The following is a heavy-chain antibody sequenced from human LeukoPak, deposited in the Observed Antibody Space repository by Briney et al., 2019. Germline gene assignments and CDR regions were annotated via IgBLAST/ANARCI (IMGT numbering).Heavy chain of an antibody. V-gene: IGHV3-49*04. CDR2: IRSKAYGGTT. CDR3: TREGRGSDAFDY. Sequence: PGRSLRLSCTTSGFTFGDYATSWVRQAPGKGLEWVGFIRSKAYGGTTEYAASVKGRFTISRDDSRRIVYLQMNSLKTEDTAVYYCTREGRGSDAFDYWGQGTLVTVSS. CDR1: GFTFGDYA. J-gene: IGHJ4*02. D-gene: IGHD3-16*01.